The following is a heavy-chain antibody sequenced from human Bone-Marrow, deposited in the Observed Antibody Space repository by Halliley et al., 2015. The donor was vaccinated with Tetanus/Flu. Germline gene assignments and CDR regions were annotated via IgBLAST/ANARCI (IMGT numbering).Heavy chain of an antibody. J-gene: IGHJ6*02. D-gene: IGHD4-17*01. CDR3: ATEVIDCGDYVDCYYYGMGV. CDR1: GLSFKNAW. Sequence: QLVQSGGGLVKPGESLRVSCAASGLSFKNAWMTWVRQSPGKGLEWVGRIRSRTDGGTADYAAPVKGRFIISRDESKTTLYLQMNSLKTEDTAVYYCATEVIDCGDYVDCYYYGMGVWGQGCSVTVSS. V-gene: IGHV3-15*01. CDR2: IRSRTDGGTA.